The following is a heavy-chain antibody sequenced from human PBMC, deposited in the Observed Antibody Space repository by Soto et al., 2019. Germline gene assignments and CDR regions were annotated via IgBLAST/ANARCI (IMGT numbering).Heavy chain of an antibody. CDR1: GYTFTTYG. CDR2: ISGYDGHT. J-gene: IGHJ6*02. D-gene: IGHD3-16*01. V-gene: IGHV1-18*01. Sequence: QVQLVQSGAEVRKPGASVKVSCKASGYTFTTYGISWVRQAPGQGLEWMGWISGYDGHTKYAQKFQGRIIMTTDTSTSTVYMDLRSLRSDHTAVYYCAREGEMPYYYYGLDVWGQGITVTVSS. CDR3: AREGEMPYYYYGLDV.